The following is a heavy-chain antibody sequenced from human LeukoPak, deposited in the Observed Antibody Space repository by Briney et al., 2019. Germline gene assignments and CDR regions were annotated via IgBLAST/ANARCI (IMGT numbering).Heavy chain of an antibody. CDR1: GFTVSSNY. Sequence: PGGSLRLSCAASGFTVSSNYMSWVRQAPGKGLEWVSVIYSGGSTYYADSVKGRFTISRDNSKNTLYLQMNSLRAEDTAVYYCARGGSPWYYYYGMDVWGQGTTVTVSS. V-gene: IGHV3-66*01. CDR3: ARGGSPWYYYYGMDV. CDR2: IYSGGST. D-gene: IGHD3-10*01. J-gene: IGHJ6*02.